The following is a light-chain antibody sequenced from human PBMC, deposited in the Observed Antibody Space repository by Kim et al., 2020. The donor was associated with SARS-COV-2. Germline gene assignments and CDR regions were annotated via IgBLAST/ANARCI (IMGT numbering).Light chain of an antibody. J-gene: IGKJ2*01. CDR2: GAS. Sequence: SMSPGGRATLSCRASQGVSSDLAWYQQKPGQAPRFLIYGASTRATGIPVRFSGSGSGTDFTLTISSLQSEDFALYYCQQYNNWPHTFGQGTKLEI. CDR1: QGVSSD. V-gene: IGKV3-15*01. CDR3: QQYNNWPHT.